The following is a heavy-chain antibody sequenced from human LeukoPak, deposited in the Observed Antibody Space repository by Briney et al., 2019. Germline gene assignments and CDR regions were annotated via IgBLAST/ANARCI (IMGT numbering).Heavy chain of an antibody. CDR1: GDSVSSKSAA. J-gene: IGHJ4*02. D-gene: IGHD7-27*01. CDR2: TYYRSKWYT. V-gene: IGHV6-1*01. CDR3: ARTTGTFDC. Sequence: QTLSLTCAISGDSVSSKSAAWNWIRQSPSRGLEWLGRTYYRSKWYTEFALSVKSRITINPDPSKNQFSLQLKSLTPEDTAVYYCARTTGTFDCWGQGTLVTVSS.